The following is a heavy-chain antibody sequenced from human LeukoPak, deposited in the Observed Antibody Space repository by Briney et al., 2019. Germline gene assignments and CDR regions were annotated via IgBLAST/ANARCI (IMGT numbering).Heavy chain of an antibody. CDR3: ERGRTPNWSPYSNPTFHY. CDR1: GFTFITYA. J-gene: IGHJ4*02. CDR2: ISYEETNK. Sequence: GGSLRLSCAASGFTFITYAIHWVRQAPGKGLEWVAVISYEETNKNYADSVKGRFTSARNNSKTPLYMQLNSVRAEDTAEYYCERGRTPNWSPYSNPTFHYWGQGTLVTVSS. D-gene: IGHD4-11*01. V-gene: IGHV3-30*07.